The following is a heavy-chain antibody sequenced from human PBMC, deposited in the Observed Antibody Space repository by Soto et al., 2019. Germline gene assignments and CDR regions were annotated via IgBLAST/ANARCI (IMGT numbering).Heavy chain of an antibody. CDR1: GGSISSGDYY. Sequence: SETLSLTCTVSGGSISSGDYYWSWIRQPPGKGLEWIGYIYYSGSTYYNPSLKSRVTISVDTSKNQFSLKLSSVTAADTAVYYCARDMSGYCSADSCYSGIDYWGQGTLVTVSS. CDR2: IYYSGST. CDR3: ARDMSGYCSADSCYSGIDY. J-gene: IGHJ4*02. D-gene: IGHD2-15*01. V-gene: IGHV4-30-4*01.